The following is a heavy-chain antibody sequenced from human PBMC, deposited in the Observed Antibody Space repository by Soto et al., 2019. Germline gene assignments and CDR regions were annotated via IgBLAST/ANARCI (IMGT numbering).Heavy chain of an antibody. V-gene: IGHV4-34*01. D-gene: IGHD2-2*01. CDR3: ARQVPAAAISGDWFDP. CDR2: INHDGST. J-gene: IGHJ5*02. Sequence: SETLSLTCAVYGGSFSSYYWSWIRQPPGKGLEWIGEINHDGSTTYSPSLKSRVTMSVDTSKNQFSLKLSSVTAADTAVYYCARQVPAAAISGDWFDPWGQGTLVTVSS. CDR1: GGSFSSYY.